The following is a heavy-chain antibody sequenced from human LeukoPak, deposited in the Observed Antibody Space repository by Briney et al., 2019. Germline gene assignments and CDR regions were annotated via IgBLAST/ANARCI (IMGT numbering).Heavy chain of an antibody. CDR2: ISYDGSNK. D-gene: IGHD6-6*01. CDR1: GFTFSSYG. V-gene: IGHV3-30*03. J-gene: IGHJ3*02. CDR3: ARDSASSYPPNAFDI. Sequence: RSGGSLRLSCAASGFTFSSYGMHWVRQAPGKGLEWVAVISYDGSNKYYADSVKGRFTTSRDNSKNTLYLQMNSLRAEDTAVYYCARDSASSYPPNAFDIWGQGTMVTVSS.